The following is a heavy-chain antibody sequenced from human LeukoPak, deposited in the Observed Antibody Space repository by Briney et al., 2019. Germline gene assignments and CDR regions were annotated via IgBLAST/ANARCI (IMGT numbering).Heavy chain of an antibody. Sequence: GGSLRLSCAASRFTFSGYAMHWVRQAPGKGLEWVAVISNDGSNKYYADSVKGRFTISRDNSKNTLYLQMDSLRAEDTAVYYCAKKKQLGTGDAFDIWGQGTMVTVSS. J-gene: IGHJ3*02. D-gene: IGHD5-18*01. CDR2: ISNDGSNK. V-gene: IGHV3-30*04. CDR3: AKKKQLGTGDAFDI. CDR1: RFTFSGYA.